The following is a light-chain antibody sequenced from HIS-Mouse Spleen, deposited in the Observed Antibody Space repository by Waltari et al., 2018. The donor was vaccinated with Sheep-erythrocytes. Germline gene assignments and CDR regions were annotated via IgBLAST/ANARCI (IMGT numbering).Light chain of an antibody. CDR1: SSDVGGYHY. Sequence: QSALTQPRPVSGSPGQSVTISCPGTSSDVGGYHYVSWYQQHPGKAPKLMIYDVSKRPSGVPDRFSGSKSGNTASLTISGLQAEDEADYYCCSYAGSYNHVFATGTKVTVL. CDR3: CSYAGSYNHV. J-gene: IGLJ1*01. V-gene: IGLV2-11*01. CDR2: DVS.